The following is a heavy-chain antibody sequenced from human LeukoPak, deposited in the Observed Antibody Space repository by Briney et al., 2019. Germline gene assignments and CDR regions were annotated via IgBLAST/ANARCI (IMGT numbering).Heavy chain of an antibody. Sequence: PGGSLRLSCAASGFTFDDYAMHWVRQAPGEGLEWVSYISSNSRTIYYADSVKGRFTMSRDNDKNSMYLQMNSLRAEDTAVYYCARDCSGRNWARDFDYWGQGTLVTVSS. D-gene: IGHD2-15*01. J-gene: IGHJ4*02. CDR1: GFTFDDYA. CDR2: ISSNSRTI. V-gene: IGHV3-48*01. CDR3: ARDCSGRNWARDFDY.